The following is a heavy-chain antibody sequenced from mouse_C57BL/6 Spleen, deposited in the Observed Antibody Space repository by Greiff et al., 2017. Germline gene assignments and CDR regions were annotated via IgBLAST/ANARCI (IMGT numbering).Heavy chain of an antibody. Sequence: VKLMESGAELARPGASVKMSCKASGYTFTSYTMHWVKQRPGQGLEWIGYINPSSGYTKYNQKFKDKATLTADKSSSTAYMQLSSLTSEDSAVYYCARGVLPVLYFDYWGQGTTLTVSS. CDR1: GYTFTSYT. CDR2: INPSSGYT. V-gene: IGHV1-4*01. J-gene: IGHJ2*01. CDR3: ARGVLPVLYFDY.